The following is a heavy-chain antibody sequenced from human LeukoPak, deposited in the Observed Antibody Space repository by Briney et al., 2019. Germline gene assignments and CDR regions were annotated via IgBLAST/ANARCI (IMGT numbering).Heavy chain of an antibody. V-gene: IGHV3-21*01. CDR2: IIGTTGDT. CDR3: AKVGPPYSSSWYEWITKSDFDY. J-gene: IGHJ4*02. D-gene: IGHD6-13*01. Sequence: NSGGSLRLSCAASGFTFSIYTMNWVRQAPGKGLEWISSIIGTTGDTYYADSVKGRFTISRDNAENSLYLQMNSLRAEDTAVYYCAKVGPPYSSSWYEWITKSDFDYWGQGTLVTVSS. CDR1: GFTFSIYT.